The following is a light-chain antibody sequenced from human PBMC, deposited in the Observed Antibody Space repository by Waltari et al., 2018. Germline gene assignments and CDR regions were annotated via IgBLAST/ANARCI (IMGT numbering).Light chain of an antibody. CDR1: SSDVGYYNY. CDR2: DVT. Sequence: QSALTQPRSVSGSPGQSVTIACTGTSSDVGYYNYVSWYQQHPGKAPKLMIYDVTERPSGVPDRCSGSKSGNTASLTISGLQAEDEADYYCCSYAGNYLRVFGGGTKLTVL. CDR3: CSYAGNYLRV. V-gene: IGLV2-11*01. J-gene: IGLJ2*01.